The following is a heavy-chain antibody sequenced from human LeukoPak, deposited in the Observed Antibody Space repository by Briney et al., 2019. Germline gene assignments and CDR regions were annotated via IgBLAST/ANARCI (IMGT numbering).Heavy chain of an antibody. CDR3: ARGRGSSWYWEYFQH. CDR1: GGSFSGYY. V-gene: IGHV4-34*01. D-gene: IGHD6-13*01. J-gene: IGHJ1*01. CDR2: INHSGST. Sequence: SETLSLTCAVYGGSFSGYYWSWIRQPPGKGVAWIGEINHSGSTNYNPSLKSRVTISVDTSKNQFSLKLSSVTAADTAVYYCARGRGSSWYWEYFQHWGQGTLVTVSS.